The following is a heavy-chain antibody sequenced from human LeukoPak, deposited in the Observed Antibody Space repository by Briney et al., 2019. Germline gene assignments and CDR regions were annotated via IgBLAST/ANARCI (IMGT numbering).Heavy chain of an antibody. CDR3: ARDCYYDSTGYEGPFDY. Sequence: SETLSLTCTVSGGSITSYYWSWIRQPAGKGLEWIGRIYFSGTTNYNPSLKSRVTMSLDTSKNQFSLNLSSVTAADTAVYYCARDCYYDSTGYEGPFDYWGQGTLVTVSS. V-gene: IGHV4-4*07. D-gene: IGHD3-22*01. J-gene: IGHJ4*02. CDR1: GGSITSYY. CDR2: IYFSGTT.